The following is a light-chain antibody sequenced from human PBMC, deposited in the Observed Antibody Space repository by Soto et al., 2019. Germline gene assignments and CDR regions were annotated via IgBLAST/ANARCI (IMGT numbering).Light chain of an antibody. CDR3: QQRNSWPPTWT. Sequence: EIVLTQSPATLSLSPGERATLSCRASQSVGTYLAWYRQKPGQAPRLLIHDASNRAPGIPDRISGSGSGTEFILSISSLEPEDFAVYYCQQRNSWPPTWTFGQGTKVDIK. CDR2: DAS. CDR1: QSVGTY. V-gene: IGKV3-11*01. J-gene: IGKJ1*01.